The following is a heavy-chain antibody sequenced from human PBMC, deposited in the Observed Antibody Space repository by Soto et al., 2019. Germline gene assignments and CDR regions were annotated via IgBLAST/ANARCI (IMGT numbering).Heavy chain of an antibody. V-gene: IGHV4-59*01. J-gene: IGHJ4*02. D-gene: IGHD2-8*01. Sequence: QVQLQESGPGLVTPSETLSLTCTVSGGSISSYYWSWIRQPPGKGLEWIGYIYYNGSTNYNPSLKSRVTITVDTSKIPSSLKLSSVTAADTAVYYCARRYAGNFDYWGQGTLVTVSS. CDR3: ARRYAGNFDY. CDR1: GGSISSYY. CDR2: IYYNGST.